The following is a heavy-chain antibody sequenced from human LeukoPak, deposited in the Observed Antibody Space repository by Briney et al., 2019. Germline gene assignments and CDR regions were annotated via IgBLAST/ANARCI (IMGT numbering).Heavy chain of an antibody. V-gene: IGHV3-48*01. CDR3: ARDVDGSLDY. D-gene: IGHD1-26*01. CDR1: GFTFSSYS. J-gene: IGHJ4*02. CDR2: ISSSSSTI. Sequence: GGSLRLSCAASGFTFSSYSMNWVRQAPGKGLEWVSYISSSSSTIYYADSVKGRFTISRDNAKNSLYLHMNSLRAEDTAVYYCARDVDGSLDYWGQGTLVTVSS.